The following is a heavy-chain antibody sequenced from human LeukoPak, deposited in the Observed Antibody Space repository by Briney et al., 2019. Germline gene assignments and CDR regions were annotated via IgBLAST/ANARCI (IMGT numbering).Heavy chain of an antibody. V-gene: IGHV1-8*01. J-gene: IGHJ5*02. D-gene: IGHD6-19*01. CDR2: RNPNSGNT. CDR3: ARGRGSGHKENWFDP. Sequence: ASVKVSCKASGYTFTTYDINGVRQATGQGLEWMGCRNPNSGNTGYAQKFQGRVTMTRNTSISTAYMELSSLRSEDTAVYYCARGRGSGHKENWFDPWGQGTLVTVSS. CDR1: GYTFTTYD.